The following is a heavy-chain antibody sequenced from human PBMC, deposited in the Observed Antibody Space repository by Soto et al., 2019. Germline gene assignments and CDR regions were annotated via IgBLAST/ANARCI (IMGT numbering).Heavy chain of an antibody. D-gene: IGHD6-6*01. CDR2: IYYSGST. Sequence: SETLSLTCTVSGGSISSGGYDWSWIRQHPGKGLEWIGYIYYSGSTYYNPSLKSRVTISVDTSKNQFSLKLSSVTAADTAVYYCARGLVADDAFDIWGQGTMVTLSS. CDR3: ARGLVADDAFDI. J-gene: IGHJ3*02. CDR1: GGSISSGGYD. V-gene: IGHV4-31*03.